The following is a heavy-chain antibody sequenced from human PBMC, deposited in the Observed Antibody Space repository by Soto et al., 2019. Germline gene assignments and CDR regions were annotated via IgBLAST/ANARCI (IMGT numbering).Heavy chain of an antibody. CDR3: AKALWSPVVREYYFDY. CDR1: GFTFSNYA. Sequence: PGGSLRLSCAASGFTFSNYAMNWVRQAPGKGLEWVSTVSSSGGNTYYADSVKGRFTISRDNSKNTLYLQMNSLRAEDTAVYYCAKALWSPVVREYYFDYWGQGTLVTVSS. CDR2: VSSSGGNT. J-gene: IGHJ4*02. V-gene: IGHV3-23*01. D-gene: IGHD3-10*01.